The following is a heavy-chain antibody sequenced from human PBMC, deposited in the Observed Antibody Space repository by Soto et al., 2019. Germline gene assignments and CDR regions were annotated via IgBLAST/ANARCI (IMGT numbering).Heavy chain of an antibody. CDR3: ARDFHRPDSSGYYYVGAFDI. CDR2: ISYDGSNK. Sequence: QVQLVESGGGVVQPGRSLRLSCAASGFTFSSYAMHWVRQAPGKGLEWVAVISYDGSNKYYADSVKGRFTISRDNSKNTLYLQMNSLRAEDTAVYYCARDFHRPDSSGYYYVGAFDIWGQGTMVTVSS. D-gene: IGHD3-22*01. CDR1: GFTFSSYA. J-gene: IGHJ3*02. V-gene: IGHV3-30-3*01.